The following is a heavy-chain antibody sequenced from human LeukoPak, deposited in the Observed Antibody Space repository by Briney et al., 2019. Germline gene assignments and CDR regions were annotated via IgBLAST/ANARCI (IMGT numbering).Heavy chain of an antibody. CDR2: ISSSGSTI. J-gene: IGHJ4*02. D-gene: IGHD6-13*01. CDR3: AREKYSSSPFRY. V-gene: IGHV3-48*03. Sequence: GGSLRLSCAASGFTFSSYEMNWVRQAPGKGLEWVSYISSSGSTIYYADSVKGRFTISRDNAKNSLYLQMNSLRAEDTAVYYCAREKYSSSPFRYRGQGTLVTVSS. CDR1: GFTFSSYE.